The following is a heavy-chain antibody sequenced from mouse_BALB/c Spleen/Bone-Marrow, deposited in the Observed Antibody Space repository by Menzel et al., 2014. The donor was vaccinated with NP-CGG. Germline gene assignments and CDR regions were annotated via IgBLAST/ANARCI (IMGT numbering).Heavy chain of an antibody. V-gene: IGHV1-18*01. CDR3: ARKDYGYNYVMDY. Sequence: LVEPGASVKISCKTSGYTFTEYTMHWVKQSHGKSLEWIGGVNPNNGGTIYNQKFKGKATLTVDKSSSTAYMELRSLTSEDSAVYYCARKDYGYNYVMDYWGQGTSVTVSS. CDR1: GYTFTEYT. J-gene: IGHJ4*01. CDR2: VNPNNGGT. D-gene: IGHD1-2*01.